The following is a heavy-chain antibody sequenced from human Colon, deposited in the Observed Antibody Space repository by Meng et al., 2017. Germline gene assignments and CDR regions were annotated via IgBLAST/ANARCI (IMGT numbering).Heavy chain of an antibody. Sequence: RLQDPGPGLVNPSQTLSLPCTVSVGSISNYYWSWIRQPPGKGLEWIGYIYYSGTTNYNPSLKSRVTISIDTSKNQFSLKLTSVTAADTAVYYCAGDSSGYNWLDAWGQGTLVTVSS. J-gene: IGHJ5*02. CDR3: AGDSSGYNWLDA. D-gene: IGHD6-19*01. V-gene: IGHV4-59*01. CDR2: IYYSGTT. CDR1: VGSISNYY.